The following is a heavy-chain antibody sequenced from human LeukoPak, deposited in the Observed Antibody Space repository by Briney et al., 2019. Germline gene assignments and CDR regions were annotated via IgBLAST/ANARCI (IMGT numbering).Heavy chain of an antibody. CDR3: ARGAWVDGGYDLADDDWFDP. Sequence: AESLSLTCAVSGGSVSSYYLSWTRQPPGKGLEWMGEIYHSGSTNYNASLKSRVTISIHTSKNQLSLNMSCRTAEDTAVYYCARGAWVDGGYDLADDDWFDPWGQGTLVTVSS. V-gene: IGHV4-34*01. CDR2: IYHSGST. CDR1: GGSVSSYY. J-gene: IGHJ5*02. D-gene: IGHD5-12*01.